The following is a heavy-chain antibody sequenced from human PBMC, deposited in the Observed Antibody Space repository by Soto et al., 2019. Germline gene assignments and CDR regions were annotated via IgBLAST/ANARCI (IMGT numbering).Heavy chain of an antibody. CDR1: GYPFTGYS. V-gene: IGHV1-18*01. D-gene: IGHD4-17*01. CDR2: ISAYSGDT. Sequence: QIQLVQSGAEVKKPGASVKVSCKASGYPFTGYSVGWVRQAPGQGPEWMGWISAYSGDTYYAQRFQDRLTMTTDASTSTAYMDLRSLRSDDTVVYYCARPSGSYGDYAWSLKYWGQGTLVTVSS. CDR3: ARPSGSYGDYAWSLKY. J-gene: IGHJ4*02.